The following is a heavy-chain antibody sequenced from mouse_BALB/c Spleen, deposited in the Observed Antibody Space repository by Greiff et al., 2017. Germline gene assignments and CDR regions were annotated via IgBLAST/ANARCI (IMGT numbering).Heavy chain of an antibody. CDR2: ISSGSSTI. CDR1: GFTFSSFG. V-gene: IGHV5-17*02. J-gene: IGHJ4*01. Sequence: EVKLVESGGGLVQPGGSRKLSCAASGFTFSSFGMHWVRQAPEKGLEWVAYISSGSSTIYYADTVKGRFTISRDNPKNTLFLQMTSLRSEDTAMYYCARSRLGLQDAMDYWGQGTSVTVSS. CDR3: ARSRLGLQDAMDY. D-gene: IGHD3-1*01.